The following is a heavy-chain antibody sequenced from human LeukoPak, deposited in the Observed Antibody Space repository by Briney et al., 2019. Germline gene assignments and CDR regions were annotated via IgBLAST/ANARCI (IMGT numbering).Heavy chain of an antibody. Sequence: GGSLRLSCAASGFTFSSYAMSWVRQAPGKGLEWVSAISGSGGSTYYADSVKGRFTISRDNSKNTLYLQMNSLRAEDTAVDYCAKSWRYCSGGSCCTYYFDYWGQGTLVTVSS. CDR1: GFTFSSYA. D-gene: IGHD2-15*01. CDR3: AKSWRYCSGGSCCTYYFDY. CDR2: ISGSGGST. V-gene: IGHV3-23*01. J-gene: IGHJ4*02.